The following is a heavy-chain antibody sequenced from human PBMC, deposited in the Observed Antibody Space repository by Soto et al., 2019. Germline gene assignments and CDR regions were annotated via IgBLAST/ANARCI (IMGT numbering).Heavy chain of an antibody. V-gene: IGHV4-31*11. CDR2: IYYSGST. CDR1: GGSVSSGGYD. D-gene: IGHD4-17*01. CDR3: AREPTVTPYWYFDL. Sequence: TLSLACAVSGGSVSSGGYDWRWIRKHPGKGLEWIGYIYYSGSTYYNPSLKSRVTISVDTSKNQFSLKLSSVTAADTAVYYCAREPTVTPYWYFDLWGRGTLVTVSS. J-gene: IGHJ2*01.